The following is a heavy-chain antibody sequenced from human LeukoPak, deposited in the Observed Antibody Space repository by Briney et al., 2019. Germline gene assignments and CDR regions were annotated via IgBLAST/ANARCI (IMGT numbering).Heavy chain of an antibody. CDR3: ARVATMIVVEDAFDI. D-gene: IGHD3-22*01. J-gene: IGHJ3*02. V-gene: IGHV4-59*01. CDR2: IYYSGST. CDR1: GGSISSYY. Sequence: PSETLSLTCTVSGGSISSYYWSWIRQPPGKGLEWIGYIYYSGSTNYNPSLKSRVTISVDPSKNQFSLKLSSVTAADAAVYYCARVATMIVVEDAFDIWGQGTMVTVSS.